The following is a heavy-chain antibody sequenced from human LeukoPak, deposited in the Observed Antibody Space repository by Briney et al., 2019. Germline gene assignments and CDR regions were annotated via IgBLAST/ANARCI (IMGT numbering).Heavy chain of an antibody. Sequence: GESLKISCKGSGYSFTNYWIGWVRQMPGKGLEWVGTFYPGNSDNRYGPSFQGRVTISVDNSINTAYLQWSSLRASDTAIYYCTRGPTDVVVGADWFDPWGQGTLVTVSS. D-gene: IGHD2-15*01. CDR1: GYSFTNYW. CDR2: FYPGNSDN. CDR3: TRGPTDVVVGADWFDP. V-gene: IGHV5-51*01. J-gene: IGHJ5*02.